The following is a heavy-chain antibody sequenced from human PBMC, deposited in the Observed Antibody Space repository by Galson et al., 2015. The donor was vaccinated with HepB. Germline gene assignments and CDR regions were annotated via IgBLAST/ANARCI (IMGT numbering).Heavy chain of an antibody. CDR2: INAGNGHI. D-gene: IGHD3-10*02. CDR3: VRNRADITTPMFFDP. V-gene: IGHV1-3*01. J-gene: IGHJ5*02. CDR1: GYTFTNYA. Sequence: SGYTFTNYAIHWVRQAPAQSLEWMGWINAGNGHIRYSQKFQGRLTFTTDTSATTAYMELSSLKSEDTAVYFCVRNRADITTPMFFDPWGQGTPVTVSS.